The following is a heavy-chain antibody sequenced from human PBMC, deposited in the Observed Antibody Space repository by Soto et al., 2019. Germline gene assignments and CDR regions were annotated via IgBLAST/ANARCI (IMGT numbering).Heavy chain of an antibody. CDR2: FDPEDGET. Sequence: ASVKVSCKVSGYTLTELSMHWVRQAPGKGLEWMGGFDPEDGETIYAQKFQGRVTMTEDTSTDTAYMELSSLRSEDTAVYYCATLGVSRYDFWSGLDYRAQRTPVTVSS. CDR3: ATLGVSRYDFWSGLDY. D-gene: IGHD3-3*01. J-gene: IGHJ4*02. V-gene: IGHV1-24*01. CDR1: GYTLTELS.